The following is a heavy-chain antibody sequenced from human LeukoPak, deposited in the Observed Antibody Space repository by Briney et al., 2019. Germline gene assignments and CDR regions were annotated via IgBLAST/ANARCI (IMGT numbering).Heavy chain of an antibody. Sequence: SETLSLTCTVSGGSISSSSDYWGWIRQPPGKGLEWIGSIYYSGSTYYNPSLKSRVTISVDTSKNQSSLKLSSVTAADTAVYSCARHSFSSGWKSFDYWGQGTLVTVSS. J-gene: IGHJ4*02. CDR1: GGSISSSSDY. CDR3: ARHSFSSGWKSFDY. D-gene: IGHD6-19*01. CDR2: IYYSGST. V-gene: IGHV4-39*01.